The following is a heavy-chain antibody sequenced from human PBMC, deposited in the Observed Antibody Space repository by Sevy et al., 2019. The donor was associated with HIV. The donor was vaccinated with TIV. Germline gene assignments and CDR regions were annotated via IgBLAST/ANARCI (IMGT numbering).Heavy chain of an antibody. CDR3: ARHTEYDFWSGYMYYYYYYGMDV. V-gene: IGHV1-69*13. J-gene: IGHJ6*02. D-gene: IGHD3-3*01. CDR1: GGTFSSYA. CDR2: IIPIFGTA. Sequence: ASVKVSCKASGGTFSSYAISWVRQAPGQGLEWMGGIIPIFGTANYAQKFQGRVTITADESTSTAYMELSSLRSEDTAVYYCARHTEYDFWSGYMYYYYYYGMDVWGQGTTVTVSS.